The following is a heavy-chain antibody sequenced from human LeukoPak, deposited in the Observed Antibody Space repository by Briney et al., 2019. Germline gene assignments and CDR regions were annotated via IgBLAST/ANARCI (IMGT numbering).Heavy chain of an antibody. CDR1: GYSFISYW. Sequence: GESLKISCKGSGYSFISYWIGWVRQMPGKGLEWMGIIYPGDSDTRYSPSFQGQVTISADKSISTAYLQWSSLKASDTAMYYCARRSIVGATRGNWFDPWGQGTLVTVSS. V-gene: IGHV5-51*01. CDR2: IYPGDSDT. D-gene: IGHD1-26*01. J-gene: IGHJ5*02. CDR3: ARRSIVGATRGNWFDP.